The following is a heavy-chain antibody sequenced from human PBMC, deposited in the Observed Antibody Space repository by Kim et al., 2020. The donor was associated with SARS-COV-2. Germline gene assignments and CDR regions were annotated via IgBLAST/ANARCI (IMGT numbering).Heavy chain of an antibody. J-gene: IGHJ1*01. Sequence: GGSLRLSCVASEFSFSTYAMSWVRQAPGKGLEWVSGISRSGGSTYYADSVTGRFTISRDNSKKTLYLQMNTLRGEDTATYYCTKHSGWYLEYFQEWGQGTLVTVSS. CDR3: TKHSGWYLEYFQE. V-gene: IGHV3-23*01. CDR2: ISRSGGST. D-gene: IGHD6-19*01. CDR1: EFSFSTYA.